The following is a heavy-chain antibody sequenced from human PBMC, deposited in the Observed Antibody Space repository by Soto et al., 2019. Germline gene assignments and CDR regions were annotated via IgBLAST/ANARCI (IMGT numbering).Heavy chain of an antibody. Sequence: GSLRLSCAASGFTFSSYGMHWVRQAPGKGLEWVAVISYDGSNKYYADSVKGRFTISRDNSKNTLYLQMNSLRAEDTAVYYCAKARTIAARYYYYGMDVWGQGTTVTVSS. J-gene: IGHJ6*02. CDR2: ISYDGSNK. CDR1: GFTFSSYG. CDR3: AKARTIAARYYYYGMDV. D-gene: IGHD6-6*01. V-gene: IGHV3-30*18.